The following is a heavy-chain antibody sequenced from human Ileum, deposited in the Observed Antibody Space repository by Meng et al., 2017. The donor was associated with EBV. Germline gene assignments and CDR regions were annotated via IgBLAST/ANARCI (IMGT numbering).Heavy chain of an antibody. V-gene: IGHV4-4*02. CDR3: ARVGQWLPIDY. J-gene: IGHJ4*02. CDR2: IYHSGST. Sequence: GRLQESGQGLVKPSGTRSLPCAVPGGSISSSNWWSWVRQPPGKGLEWIGEIYHSGSTNYNPFLKSRVTISVDKSKNQFSLNLSSVTAADTAVYYCARVGQWLPIDYWGQGTLVTVSS. CDR1: GGSISSSNW. D-gene: IGHD6-19*01.